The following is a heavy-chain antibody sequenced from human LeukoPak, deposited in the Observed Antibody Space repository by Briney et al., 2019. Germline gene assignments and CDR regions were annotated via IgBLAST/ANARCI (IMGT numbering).Heavy chain of an antibody. CDR1: GFTFRSYA. J-gene: IGHJ4*02. CDR3: VREGLECSASSCQRATFDY. Sequence: GGSLRLSCAASGFTFRSYAMSWVRQAPGKGLEWVSGISGSGSSTYYADSVKGRFTISRDNAKNTLYLQMDNLKAEDSAVYNCVREGLECSASSCQRATFDYWGQGVLVIVSS. D-gene: IGHD2-2*01. CDR2: ISGSGSST. V-gene: IGHV3-23*01.